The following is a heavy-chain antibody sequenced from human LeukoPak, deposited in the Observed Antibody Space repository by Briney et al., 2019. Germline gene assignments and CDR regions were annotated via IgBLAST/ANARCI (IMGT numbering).Heavy chain of an antibody. CDR2: ISGSGGST. Sequence: PGGSLRLSCAASGFTFSSYAMSRVRQAPGKGLEWVSAISGSGGSTYYADSVKGRFTISRDNSKNTLYLQMNSLRAEDTAVYYCAARYCSGGSCLPPDIWGQGTMVTVSS. J-gene: IGHJ3*02. CDR3: AARYCSGGSCLPPDI. CDR1: GFTFSSYA. D-gene: IGHD2-15*01. V-gene: IGHV3-23*01.